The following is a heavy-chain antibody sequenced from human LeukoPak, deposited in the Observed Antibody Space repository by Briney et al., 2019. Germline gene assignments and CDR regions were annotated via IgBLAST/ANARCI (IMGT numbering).Heavy chain of an antibody. V-gene: IGHV4-61*01. CDR2: IYYSGST. CDR3: ARRTTYGYFDY. CDR1: GGSVSSGTYY. D-gene: IGHD1-1*01. J-gene: IGHJ4*02. Sequence: SETLSLTCTVSGGSVSSGTYYWSWIRQPPGKGLEWIGYIYYSGSTNYNPSLKSRVTISVDTSKNQFSLKLTSVTAAHTAVYYCARRTTYGYFDYWGQGALVTVSS.